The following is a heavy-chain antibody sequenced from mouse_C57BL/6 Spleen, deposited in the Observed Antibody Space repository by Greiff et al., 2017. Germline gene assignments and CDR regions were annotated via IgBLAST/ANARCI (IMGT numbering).Heavy chain of an antibody. D-gene: IGHD1-1*01. Sequence: QVQLKQPGTELVKPGASVKLSCKASGYTFTSYWMHWVKQRPGQGLEWIGNINPSNGGTNYNEKFKSKATLTVDKSSSTAYMQLSSLTSEDSAVYYCARRGNYGSSYRYAMDYWGQGTSVTVSS. J-gene: IGHJ4*01. CDR3: ARRGNYGSSYRYAMDY. CDR1: GYTFTSYW. V-gene: IGHV1-53*01. CDR2: INPSNGGT.